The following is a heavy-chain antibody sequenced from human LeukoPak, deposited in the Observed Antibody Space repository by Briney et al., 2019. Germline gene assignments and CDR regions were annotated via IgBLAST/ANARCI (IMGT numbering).Heavy chain of an antibody. D-gene: IGHD5-24*01. Sequence: GGSLRLSCAASGFTFSSYAIHWVRQAPGKGLEWVAVIWYDGSNKYYADSVKGRFTISRDNSKTTLYLRMNSLRAEDTAIYYCARDRGGRWLQVYYFDYWGQGTVVTVS. CDR2: IWYDGSNK. V-gene: IGHV3-33*01. CDR3: ARDRGGRWLQVYYFDY. J-gene: IGHJ4*02. CDR1: GFTFSSYA.